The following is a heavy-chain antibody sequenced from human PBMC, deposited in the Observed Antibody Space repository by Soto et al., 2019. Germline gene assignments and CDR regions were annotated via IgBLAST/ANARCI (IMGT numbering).Heavy chain of an antibody. V-gene: IGHV4-59*01. Sequence: QVQLQESGPGLVKPSETLSLTCTVSGGSISSYYWSWIRQPPGKGLEWIGYIYYSGSTNYNPSLKLRVSIEVDTSKTQFSLKLSSVTAADTAVYYCAASVGPDDAFDIWGQGTMVTVSS. CDR1: GGSISSYY. D-gene: IGHD1-26*01. CDR2: IYYSGST. J-gene: IGHJ3*02. CDR3: AASVGPDDAFDI.